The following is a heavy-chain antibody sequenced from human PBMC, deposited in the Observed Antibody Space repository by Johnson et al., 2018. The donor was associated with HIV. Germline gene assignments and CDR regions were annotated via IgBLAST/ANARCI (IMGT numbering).Heavy chain of an antibody. CDR3: ARDRCSSTTCLDAFDI. D-gene: IGHD2-2*01. V-gene: IGHV3-7*01. CDR1: GFTFGTYW. J-gene: IGHJ3*02. CDR2: IKLAGSDK. Sequence: VQLVESGGGVVRPGGSLRLSCAASGFTFGTYWMTWVRQAPGNGLEWVATIKLAGSDKYYLDSVKGRFTISRDNGRNSLYLQMNSLRVEDTALYYCARDRCSSTTCLDAFDIWGQGTMVTVSS.